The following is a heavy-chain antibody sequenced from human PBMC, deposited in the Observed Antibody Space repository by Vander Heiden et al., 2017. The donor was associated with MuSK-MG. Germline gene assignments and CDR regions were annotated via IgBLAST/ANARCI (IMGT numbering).Heavy chain of an antibody. CDR1: GFTFSSYE. CDR3: ARGPTRRAFDI. V-gene: IGHV3-48*03. Sequence: EVQLVESGGGLVQPGGSLRLSCAASGFTFSSYEMNWVRQAPGKGLEWVSYISSSGSTIYYADSVKGRFTNSRDNAKNSLYLQMNSLRAEDTAVYYCARGPTRRAFDIWGQGTMVTVSS. D-gene: IGHD5-12*01. CDR2: ISSSGSTI. J-gene: IGHJ3*02.